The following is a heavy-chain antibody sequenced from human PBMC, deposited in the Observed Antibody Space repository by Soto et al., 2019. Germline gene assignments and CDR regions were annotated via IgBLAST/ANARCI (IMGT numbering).Heavy chain of an antibody. CDR2: IWYDGSNK. CDR1: GFTFSSYG. J-gene: IGHJ4*02. CDR3: ARDYYGSGSSLLLGY. D-gene: IGHD3-10*01. V-gene: IGHV3-33*01. Sequence: GESLKISCAASGFTFSSYGMHWVRQAPGKGLEWVAVIWYDGSNKYYADSVKGRFTISRDNSKNTLYLQMNSLRAEDTAVYYCARDYYGSGSSLLLGYWGQGTLVTVS.